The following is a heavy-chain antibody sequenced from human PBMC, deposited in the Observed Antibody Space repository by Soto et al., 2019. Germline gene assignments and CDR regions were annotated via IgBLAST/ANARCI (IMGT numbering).Heavy chain of an antibody. Sequence: PGGSPRLSCAASGLNFSSSWMSWVRQAPGKGLEWVANIKEDGIREYYVDSVKGRFTISRDNAKSSLFLQMNSPRAEDRAVYYCAGEMHLGSGWEDIGYCDRGTLGTVSS. V-gene: IGHV3-7*03. CDR3: AGEMHLGSGWEDIGY. CDR1: GLNFSSSW. D-gene: IGHD6-19*01. CDR2: IKEDGIRE. J-gene: IGHJ4*02.